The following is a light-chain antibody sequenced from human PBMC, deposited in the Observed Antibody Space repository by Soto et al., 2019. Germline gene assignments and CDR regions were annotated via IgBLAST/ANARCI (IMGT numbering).Light chain of an antibody. V-gene: IGKV3-20*01. Sequence: DIVVTQSPLSLPVTPGEPACISCRSSQSLLHINGYNYLDWYQQRPGQAPRLLIYGASSRATGIPDRFSGSGFGTDFTLTISRLEPEDFAVYYCQRYGSSPWTFGQGTKVDIK. CDR1: QSLLHINGYNY. CDR3: QRYGSSPWT. J-gene: IGKJ1*01. CDR2: GAS.